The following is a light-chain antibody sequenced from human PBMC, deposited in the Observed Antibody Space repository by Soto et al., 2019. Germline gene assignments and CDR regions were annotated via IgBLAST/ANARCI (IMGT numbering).Light chain of an antibody. CDR1: QDINKW. Sequence: DIQMTQSPSSVSASVGDTVTITCRASQDINKWLAWYQQKPGLAPNLVIYTASRLHGGGPSRFSGSASGTNFTLTISSLQPEDVGTYYCQQGKSFPLTFGGATKVDI. CDR3: QQGKSFPLT. V-gene: IGKV1-12*01. J-gene: IGKJ4*01. CDR2: TAS.